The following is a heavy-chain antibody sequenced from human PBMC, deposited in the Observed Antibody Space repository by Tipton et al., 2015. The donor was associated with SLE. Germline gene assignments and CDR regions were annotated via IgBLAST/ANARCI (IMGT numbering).Heavy chain of an antibody. CDR3: ARGPPFMEWERNWFDP. J-gene: IGHJ5*02. CDR1: GDSISDGDYY. V-gene: IGHV4-61*08. Sequence: TLSLTCTVSGDSISDGDYYWTWIRQPPGKRLEWIAYIYHSGITNYNPSLQSRVTISVDRSKNQFSLKLTSVTAADTAVYYCARGPPFMEWERNWFDPWGQGTQVTVSS. D-gene: IGHD3-3*02. CDR2: IYHSGIT.